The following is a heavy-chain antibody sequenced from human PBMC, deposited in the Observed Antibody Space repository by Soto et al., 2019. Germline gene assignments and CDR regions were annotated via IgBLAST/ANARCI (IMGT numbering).Heavy chain of an antibody. CDR1: GFTSDDYA. CDR3: TRDGDFYGMDV. Sequence: GVLRLSCTFSGFTSDDYALTWVRQAPGKGLEWVAFATSQAFGGTTDYAASVKGRFTISRDDSTTVAYLQMNSLQTEDTAIYYCTRDGDFYGMDVWGQGTTVTV. V-gene: IGHV3-49*04. D-gene: IGHD3-3*01. J-gene: IGHJ6*02. CDR2: ATSQAFGGTT.